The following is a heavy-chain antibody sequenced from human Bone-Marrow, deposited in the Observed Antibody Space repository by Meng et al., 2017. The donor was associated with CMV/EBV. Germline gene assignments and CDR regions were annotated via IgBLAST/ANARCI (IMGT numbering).Heavy chain of an antibody. CDR3: ARDGIVVVPAAIQGSNYYYYGMDV. J-gene: IGHJ6*02. Sequence: ASVKVSCKASGYTFTGYYMHWVRQAPGQGLEWMGWINPNSGGTNYAQKFQGRVTMTRDTSISTAYMELSRLRSDDTAVYYCARDGIVVVPAAIQGSNYYYYGMDVWGQGTTVTFSS. CDR2: INPNSGGT. CDR1: GYTFTGYY. V-gene: IGHV1-2*02. D-gene: IGHD2-2*02.